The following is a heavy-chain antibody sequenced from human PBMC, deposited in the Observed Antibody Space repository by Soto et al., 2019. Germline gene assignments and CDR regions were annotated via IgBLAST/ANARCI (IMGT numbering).Heavy chain of an antibody. V-gene: IGHV4-59*12. CDR3: ARDKIPGLFDY. D-gene: IGHD2-21*01. CDR2: ISYSGST. CDR1: GGSISGYY. Sequence: SETLSLTCTVSGGSISGYYWSWIRQSPEKGLEYIGYISYSGSTSYNPSLKSRVTTSLDTSKNQFSLKLGSVTAADTAVYYCARDKIPGLFDYWGQGTLVTVSS. J-gene: IGHJ4*02.